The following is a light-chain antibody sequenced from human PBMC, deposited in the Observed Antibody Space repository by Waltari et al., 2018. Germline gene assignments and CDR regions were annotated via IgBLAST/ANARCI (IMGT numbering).Light chain of an antibody. Sequence: DIQMTQSPSSVSASVGDRVTITCRASQGINSWLAWYQQKPGKAPKLLISATSSLQSGVPSRFSGSGSGTDFTLTISSLQPEDFATYYCQQGNSFPQTFGPGTRVDIK. CDR2: ATS. V-gene: IGKV1-12*01. J-gene: IGKJ3*01. CDR1: QGINSW. CDR3: QQGNSFPQT.